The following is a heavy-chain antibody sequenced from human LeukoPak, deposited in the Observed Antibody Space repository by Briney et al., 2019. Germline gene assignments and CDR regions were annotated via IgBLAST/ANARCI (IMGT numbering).Heavy chain of an antibody. CDR2: TIPIFGTA. J-gene: IGHJ6*02. CDR1: GGTFSSYA. Sequence: ASVKVSCKASGGTFSSYAISWVRQAPGRGLEWMGGTIPIFGTANYAQKFQGRVTITADESTSTAYMELSSLRSEDTAVYYCASNSLGATHLMDVWGQGTTVTVSS. CDR3: ASNSLGATHLMDV. D-gene: IGHD1-26*01. V-gene: IGHV1-69*13.